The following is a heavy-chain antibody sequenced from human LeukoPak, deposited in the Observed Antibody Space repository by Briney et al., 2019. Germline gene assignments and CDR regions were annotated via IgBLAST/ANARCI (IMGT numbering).Heavy chain of an antibody. CDR3: ARVDLLTGYYFFDY. D-gene: IGHD3-9*01. Sequence: ASVKVSCKASGYTFSNYGISWVRQAPGQGLEWVGWISGDNGNTNYAQKLQGRVTMTTDTSTSTAYIELRSLGSDETAVYYCARVDLLTGYYFFDYWGQGTLVTVSS. CDR2: ISGDNGNT. CDR1: GYTFSNYG. J-gene: IGHJ4*02. V-gene: IGHV1-18*01.